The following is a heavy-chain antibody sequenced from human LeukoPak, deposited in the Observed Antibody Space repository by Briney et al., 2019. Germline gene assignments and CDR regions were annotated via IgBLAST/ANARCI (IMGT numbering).Heavy chain of an antibody. CDR1: GFTFSSYS. CDR2: ISSRSKTI. V-gene: IGHV3-48*04. J-gene: IGHJ4*02. CDR3: AREQYYSDGGNYFIPGGFDS. Sequence: GGSLRLSCAASGFTFSSYSMNWVRQAPGKGLEWVSYISSRSKTIYYADSVKGRFTISRDNAKSSLYLQMNSLRAEDTAIYYCAREQYYSDGGNYFIPGGFDSWGQGTLVTVSS. D-gene: IGHD3-22*01.